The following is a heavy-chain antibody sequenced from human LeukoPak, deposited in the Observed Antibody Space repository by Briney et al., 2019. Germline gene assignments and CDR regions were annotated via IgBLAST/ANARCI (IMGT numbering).Heavy chain of an antibody. CDR3: AKDISQGYTYGFIEQDF. CDR2: ISGDDGST. Sequence: GGSLRLSCAASGFTFSTYAMSWVRQAPGKGLEWVSAISGDDGSTYYADPLKGRFTISRDNSKNTLYLQTNSLRAEDTAVYYCAKDISQGYTYGFIEQDFWGQGTPVTVSS. CDR1: GFTFSTYA. D-gene: IGHD5-18*01. V-gene: IGHV3-23*01. J-gene: IGHJ4*02.